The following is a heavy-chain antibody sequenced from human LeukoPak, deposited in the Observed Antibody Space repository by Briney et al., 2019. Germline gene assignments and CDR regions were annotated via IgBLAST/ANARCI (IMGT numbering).Heavy chain of an antibody. CDR3: TTDQLWFGESLDY. J-gene: IGHJ4*02. V-gene: IGHV3-23*01. CDR2: ISNSAANT. CDR1: GFTFRDYH. Sequence: GGSLRLSCAASGFTFRDYHMSWVRQAPGEGLEWVSAISNSAANTYYADSVKGRFTIPRDNSKNTLFLQMNSLKTEDTAVYYCTTDQLWFGESLDYWGQGTLVTVSS. D-gene: IGHD3-10*01.